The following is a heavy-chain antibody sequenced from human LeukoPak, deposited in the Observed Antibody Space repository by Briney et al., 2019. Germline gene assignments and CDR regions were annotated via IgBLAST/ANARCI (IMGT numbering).Heavy chain of an antibody. V-gene: IGHV3-9*01. CDR1: GFTFDDYA. Sequence: PGGSLRLSCAASGFTFDDYAMHWVRQAPGKGLEWVSGISWNSGSIGYADSVKGRFTISRDNAKNSLYLQMNSLRAEDTALYYCAKDLGYSGSYYYYGMDVWGQGTTVTVSS. J-gene: IGHJ6*02. CDR3: AKDLGYSGSYYYYGMDV. CDR2: ISWNSGSI. D-gene: IGHD1-26*01.